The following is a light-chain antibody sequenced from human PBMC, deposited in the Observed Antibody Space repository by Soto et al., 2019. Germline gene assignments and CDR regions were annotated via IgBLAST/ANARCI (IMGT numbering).Light chain of an antibody. CDR3: QQYYDTPST. V-gene: IGKV4-1*01. CDR2: WAS. Sequence: DIVMTQSPDSLAVSLGESATINCKSSQSVLYSSNNNNYIAWYQQKPGQPPKLIIYWASTRESGVPDRFSGSGSGTDFTLTISSLQAEDVAIYYCQQYYDTPSTFGQGTKV. J-gene: IGKJ1*01. CDR1: QSVLYSSNNNNY.